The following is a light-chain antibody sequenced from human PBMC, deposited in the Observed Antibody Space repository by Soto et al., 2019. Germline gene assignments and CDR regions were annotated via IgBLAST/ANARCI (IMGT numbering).Light chain of an antibody. J-gene: IGKJ2*01. CDR1: QTVSDNF. CDR2: GAS. V-gene: IGKV3-20*01. Sequence: EIVLTQSPGTLSLSPGERATLSCRASQTVSDNFLAWYLQKPGQAPRLLIYGASSRATGIPDRFSGSGSGTDFTLTISRLEHEDAAVYYCQQYGRSPTFGQGTKLEIK. CDR3: QQYGRSPT.